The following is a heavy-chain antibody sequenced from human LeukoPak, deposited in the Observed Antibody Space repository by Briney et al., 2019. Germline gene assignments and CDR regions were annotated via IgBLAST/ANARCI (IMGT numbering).Heavy chain of an antibody. V-gene: IGHV3-21*01. J-gene: IGHJ4*02. CDR2: ISSSSSYI. CDR3: ARVGEKAFHLWPEIDY. CDR1: GFIFDDYG. Sequence: GGSLRLSCAASGFIFDDYGMTWVRQAPGKGLEWVSSISSSSSYIYYADSVKGRFTISRDNAKKSLYLQMNSLRAEDTAVYYCARVGEKAFHLWPEIDYWGQGTLVTVSS. D-gene: IGHD5-24*01.